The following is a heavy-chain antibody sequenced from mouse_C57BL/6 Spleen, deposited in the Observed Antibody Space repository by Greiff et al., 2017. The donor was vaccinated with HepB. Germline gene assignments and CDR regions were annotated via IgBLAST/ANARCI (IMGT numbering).Heavy chain of an antibody. D-gene: IGHD2-4*01. CDR2: IDPETGGT. Sequence: QVQLKQSGAELVRPGASVTLSCKASGYTFTDYEMHWVKQTPVHGLEWIGAIDPETGGTAYNQKFKGKAILTADKSSSTAYMELRSLTSEDSAVYYCTRWGDYDYDGAYWGQGTLVTVSA. J-gene: IGHJ3*01. CDR1: GYTFTDYE. CDR3: TRWGDYDYDGAY. V-gene: IGHV1-15*01.